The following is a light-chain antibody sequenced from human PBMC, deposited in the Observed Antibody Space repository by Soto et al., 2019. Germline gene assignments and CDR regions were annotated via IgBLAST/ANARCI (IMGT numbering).Light chain of an antibody. CDR2: EVT. J-gene: IGLJ2*01. CDR3: NSYASSDSWI. V-gene: IGLV2-8*01. Sequence: QSALTQPPSASGSPGQSVTISCTGTSSDVGSYDYVSWYHQQPGKVPRLMIYEVTKRPSGVPDRFSGSKSGNTASLTVSGLQAEDEADYYCNSYASSDSWIFGGGTKLTVL. CDR1: SSDVGSYDY.